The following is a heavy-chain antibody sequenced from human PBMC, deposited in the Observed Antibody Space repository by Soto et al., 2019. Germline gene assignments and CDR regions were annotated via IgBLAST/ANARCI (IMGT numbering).Heavy chain of an antibody. D-gene: IGHD6-25*01. CDR2: INTSGGSP. CDR3: ARGGRHSDYYYYYGMDV. J-gene: IGHJ6*02. V-gene: IGHV1-46*01. Sequence: QVQLVQSGAEVKKPGASVKVSCKAFGYTLTIYYIHWVRQAPGQGLEWMGVINTSGGSPTYAQKFQDRVTMTRDTSTSTVYMELSSLRSEDTAVYYCARGGRHSDYYYYYGMDVWGQGTTVTVSS. CDR1: GYTLTIYY.